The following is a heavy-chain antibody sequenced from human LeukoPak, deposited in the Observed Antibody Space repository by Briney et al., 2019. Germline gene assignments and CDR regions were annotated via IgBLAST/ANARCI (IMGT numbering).Heavy chain of an antibody. CDR1: GFTFSSYG. V-gene: IGHV3-30*18. CDR3: AKGLYYGSGSYSKYFDA. Sequence: GGSLRLSCAASGFTFSSYGMHWVRQAPGKGLEWVAVISYDGSNKYYADSVKGRFILSRDDSKNTVDLQLNSQRVEDTAIYFCAKGLYYGSGSYSKYFDAWGQGTLVTVSS. CDR2: ISYDGSNK. J-gene: IGHJ4*02. D-gene: IGHD3-10*01.